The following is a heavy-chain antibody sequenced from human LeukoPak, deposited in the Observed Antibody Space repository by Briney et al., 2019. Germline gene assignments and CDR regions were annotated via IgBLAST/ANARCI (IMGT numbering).Heavy chain of an antibody. J-gene: IGHJ3*02. CDR2: IKQDGGEI. V-gene: IGHV3-7*03. CDR3: AKAAVGAARGAFDI. D-gene: IGHD6-6*01. Sequence: GGSLRLSCAASGFTFSSYWMSWVRQAPGKGLEWVANIKQDGGEIYYVDSVKGRFTISRDNAKNSLYLQMNSLRAEDMALYYCAKAAVGAARGAFDIWGQGTMVTVSS. CDR1: GFTFSSYW.